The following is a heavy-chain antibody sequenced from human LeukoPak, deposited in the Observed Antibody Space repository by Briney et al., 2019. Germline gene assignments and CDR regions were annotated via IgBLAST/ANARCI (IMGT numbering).Heavy chain of an antibody. CDR3: ARGLTSRYYYYYYGMGV. CDR2: INHSGST. V-gene: IGHV4-34*01. CDR1: GGSFSGYY. D-gene: IGHD2/OR15-2a*01. J-gene: IGHJ6*02. Sequence: SETLSLTCAVYGGSFSGYYWSWIRQPPGKGLEWIGEINHSGSTNYNPSLKSRVTISVDTSKNQFSLKLSSVTAADTAVYYCARGLTSRYYYYYYGMGVWGQGTTVTVSS.